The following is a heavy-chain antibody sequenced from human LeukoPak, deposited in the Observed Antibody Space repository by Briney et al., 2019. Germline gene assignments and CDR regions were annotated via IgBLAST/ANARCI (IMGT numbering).Heavy chain of an antibody. D-gene: IGHD1-20*01. Sequence: SVKVSCKASGGTFSSYAISWVRQAPRQELEWMGRIIPILSVPNYAQRFQGRVTITADKSTSTAYMELSSLRSEDTAVYFCAIVGAVTGTFDYWGQGTLVTVSS. CDR1: GGTFSSYA. CDR2: IIPILSVP. CDR3: AIVGAVTGTFDY. J-gene: IGHJ4*02. V-gene: IGHV1-69*04.